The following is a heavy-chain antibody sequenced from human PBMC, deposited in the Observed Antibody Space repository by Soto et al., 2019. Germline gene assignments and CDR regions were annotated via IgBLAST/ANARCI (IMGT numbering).Heavy chain of an antibody. V-gene: IGHV1-69*02. Sequence: QVQLVQSGAEVKKPGSSVKVSCKASGGTFSSYTISWVRQAPGQGLEWMGRIIPILGIANYAQKFQGRVTIAADKSTRTAYMELRSLRSEDTAVYYCASDNCSSTSGPIDYWGQGTLVTVSS. J-gene: IGHJ4*02. CDR3: ASDNCSSTSGPIDY. CDR1: GGTFSSYT. CDR2: IIPILGIA. D-gene: IGHD2-2*01.